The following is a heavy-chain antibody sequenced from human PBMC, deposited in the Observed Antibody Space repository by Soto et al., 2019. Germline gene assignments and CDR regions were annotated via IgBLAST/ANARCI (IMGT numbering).Heavy chain of an antibody. CDR1: GFSFSNYD. CDR2: ISTDGSKQ. CDR3: VRDQWNTFCGGDCYSVAFQQ. V-gene: IGHV3-30*04. Sequence: QVQLEESGGGVVQPGRSLRLSCAVSGFSFSNYDMHWVRQAPGKGPEWVAVISTDGSKQYYGASVKGRFTISRDNSKNTLYLEMNSLRGEDTALYYCVRDQWNTFCGGDCYSVAFQQWGRGALVIVSS. D-gene: IGHD2-21*02. J-gene: IGHJ1*01.